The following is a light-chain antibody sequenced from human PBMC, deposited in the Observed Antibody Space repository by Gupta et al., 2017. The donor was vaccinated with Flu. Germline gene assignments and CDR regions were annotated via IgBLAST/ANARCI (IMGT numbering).Light chain of an antibody. Sequence: EVVLTYSLAIFFFSPRGRGTLSCRASQSVGSNYLSWYQQQPGQAPRLLIYGATGRAAGIPDRFSGSGSGTDFTINISRLEPEDFAMYYGHQYGTSPRTFGQGTKVEIK. CDR2: GAT. CDR3: HQYGTSPRT. CDR1: QSVGSNY. V-gene: IGKV3-20*01. J-gene: IGKJ1*01.